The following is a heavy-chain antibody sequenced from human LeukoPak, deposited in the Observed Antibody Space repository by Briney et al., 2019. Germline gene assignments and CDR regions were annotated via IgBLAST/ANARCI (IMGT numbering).Heavy chain of an antibody. CDR1: GFTFSTSW. J-gene: IGHJ4*02. D-gene: IGHD2-15*01. CDR3: ARELNSWSSVDY. V-gene: IGHV3-74*01. Sequence: PGGSLRLSCAASGFTFSTSWMHWVRQAPGAGLVWVSLINSDGDSTTYAESVKGRFTISRDNAKNTLFLQMNSLRAEDTAVYYCARELNSWSSVDYGGQGTLVTVSS. CDR2: INSDGDST.